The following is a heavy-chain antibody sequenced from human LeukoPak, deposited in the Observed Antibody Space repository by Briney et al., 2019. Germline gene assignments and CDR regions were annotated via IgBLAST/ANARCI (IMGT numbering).Heavy chain of an antibody. Sequence: GGSLRLSCAASGFTFSSYEMNWVRQAPGKGLEWVSYISSSGSTIYYADSVKGRFTISRDNAKNSLYLQMNSLRAEDTAVYYCATGYCSSTSCSRWGQGTLVTVSS. D-gene: IGHD2-2*01. J-gene: IGHJ4*02. V-gene: IGHV3-48*03. CDR2: ISSSGSTI. CDR1: GFTFSSYE. CDR3: ATGYCSSTSCSR.